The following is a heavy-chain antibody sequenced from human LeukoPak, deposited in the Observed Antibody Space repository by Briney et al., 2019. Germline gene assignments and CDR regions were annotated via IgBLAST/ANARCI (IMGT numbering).Heavy chain of an antibody. CDR1: GYTFTSCY. V-gene: IGHV1-46*01. D-gene: IGHD6-19*01. Sequence: ASVKVSCKASGYTFTSCYMHWVRQAPGQGLEWMGIINRSGGSTSYAQKFQGRVTMTRDTSTSTVYMELSSLRSEDTAVYYCARVGYSSAWYSNYCGMDVWGQGTTVTVSS. CDR2: INRSGGST. J-gene: IGHJ6*02. CDR3: ARVGYSSAWYSNYCGMDV.